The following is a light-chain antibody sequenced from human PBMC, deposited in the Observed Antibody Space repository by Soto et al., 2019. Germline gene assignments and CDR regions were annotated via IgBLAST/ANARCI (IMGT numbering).Light chain of an antibody. V-gene: IGKV3-15*01. CDR2: DAS. J-gene: IGKJ2*01. CDR1: QNIRSS. Sequence: EMVLTQSPASLSASPWERVTRSWRASQNIRSSLAWYQQRPGQAPRLLIYDASTRATGIPPRFSGGGSGTEFTVTISSLQSEDFAIYYCQQYDIWPPYTFGQGTKVDIK. CDR3: QQYDIWPPYT.